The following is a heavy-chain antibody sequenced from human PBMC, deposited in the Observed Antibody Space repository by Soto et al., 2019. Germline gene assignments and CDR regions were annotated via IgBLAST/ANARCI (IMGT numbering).Heavy chain of an antibody. CDR2: ISYVGNTK. Sequence: QVHLVESGGGVVQPGRSLRLSCAASGFTFRNFGMQWVRQAPGKGLEWVASISYVGNTKYSTDSVKGRFSITRDDSKNTLDLQMNSLRSEDTCGYYCARFCGPLTAAVDVSWGEGTLVTGSS. D-gene: IGHD6-13*01. V-gene: IGHV3-30*03. J-gene: IGHJ4*02. CDR1: GFTFRNFG. CDR3: ARFCGPLTAAVDVS.